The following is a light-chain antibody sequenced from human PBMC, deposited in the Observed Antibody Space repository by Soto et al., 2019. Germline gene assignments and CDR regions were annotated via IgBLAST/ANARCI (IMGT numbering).Light chain of an antibody. CDR1: SSDVGSYNF. V-gene: IGLV2-23*01. J-gene: IGLJ1*01. Sequence: QSVLTQPASVSGSPGQSITISCTGTSSDVGSYNFVSWYQQHPSKAPKLMIYEGSKRPSGVSNRFSGSKSGNTASLTISGLQAEDEADYYCCSYAGSSTYVFGTGTKVTVL. CDR2: EGS. CDR3: CSYAGSSTYV.